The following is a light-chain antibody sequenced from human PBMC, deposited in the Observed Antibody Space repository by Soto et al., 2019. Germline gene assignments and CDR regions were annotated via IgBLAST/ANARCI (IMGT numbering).Light chain of an antibody. J-gene: IGKJ1*01. CDR1: QGVNIW. V-gene: IGKV1-5*03. CDR2: LAS. Sequence: DIQMTQSPSTLSASVGDRVTITCRASQGVNIWLAWYQQKPGKAPKLLISLASRLESGVPPRFSGSGSGTEFTLTISSLQPDDFATYYCQQYNIDWTFGQGTKVDIK. CDR3: QQYNIDWT.